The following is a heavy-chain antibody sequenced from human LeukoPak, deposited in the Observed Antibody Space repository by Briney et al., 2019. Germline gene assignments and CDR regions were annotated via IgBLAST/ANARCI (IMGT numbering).Heavy chain of an antibody. V-gene: IGHV3-21*01. J-gene: IGHJ5*02. CDR2: ISSSSSYI. CDR1: GFTFSSYS. Sequence: PGGSLRLSCAASGFTFSSYSMNSVRQAPGKGLEWVSSISSSSSYIYYADSEKGRFTISGDNAKNSLYLQMNSLRAEDTAVYYCASLDYSNYGWFDPWGQGTLVTVSS. CDR3: ASLDYSNYGWFDP. D-gene: IGHD4-11*01.